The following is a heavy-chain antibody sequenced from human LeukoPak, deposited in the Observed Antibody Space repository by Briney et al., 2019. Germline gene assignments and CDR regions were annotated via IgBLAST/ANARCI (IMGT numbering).Heavy chain of an antibody. J-gene: IGHJ4*02. D-gene: IGHD4-23*01. CDR2: INWNSGST. CDR1: GFTFDDYG. Sequence: GGSLRLSCAASGFTFDDYGMSWVRHAPGKGLEWVSGINWNSGSTGYADSVKGRFTISRDNAKNSLYLQMNSLRAEDTAVYYCARDYGGSSPFDYWGQGTLVTVSS. CDR3: ARDYGGSSPFDY. V-gene: IGHV3-20*04.